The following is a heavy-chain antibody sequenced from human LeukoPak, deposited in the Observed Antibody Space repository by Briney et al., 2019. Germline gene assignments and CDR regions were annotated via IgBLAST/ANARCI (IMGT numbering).Heavy chain of an antibody. CDR2: IWYDGSNK. CDR3: AKASGSPYYFDY. J-gene: IGHJ4*02. Sequence: PGGSLRLSCAASGFTFSSYAMHWVRQAPGKGLEWVAVIWYDGSNKYYADSVKGRFTISRDNSENTLYLQMNSLRADDTAVYYCAKASGSPYYFDYWGQGTLVTVSS. D-gene: IGHD3-10*01. CDR1: GFTFSSYA. V-gene: IGHV3-33*06.